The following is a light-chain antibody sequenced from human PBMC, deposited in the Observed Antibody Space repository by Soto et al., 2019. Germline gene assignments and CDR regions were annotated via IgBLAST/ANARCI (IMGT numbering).Light chain of an antibody. J-gene: IGLJ2*01. CDR2: DND. Sequence: QSVLTQPPSVSAAPGQQVSISCSGSSTNIGNGHVSWYQHLPGTASKLLIYDNDKRPSGIPDRFSGSKSDTAATLGITGLQTGDEADYYCETWDSSLRTVLFGGGTQLTVL. CDR1: STNIGNGH. CDR3: ETWDSSLRTVL. V-gene: IGLV1-51*01.